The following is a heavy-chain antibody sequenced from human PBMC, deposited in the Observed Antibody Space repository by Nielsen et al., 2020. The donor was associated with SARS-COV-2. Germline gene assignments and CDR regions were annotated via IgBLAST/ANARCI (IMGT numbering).Heavy chain of an antibody. V-gene: IGHV4-4*02. J-gene: IGHJ6*03. D-gene: IGHD2-2*02. CDR2: ASHSGST. Sequence: SETLSLTCAVSGGSVSSNDWWTWVRQSPGKGLEWIGDASHSGSTNYSPYLKSRVTLSMDKSRRQFSLRLAAVSAADTAVYFCARGHLVVVPSPILGLGPFFYSFYLDVWGKGTTVIVSS. CDR3: ARGHLVVVPSPILGLGPFFYSFYLDV. CDR1: GGSVSSNDW.